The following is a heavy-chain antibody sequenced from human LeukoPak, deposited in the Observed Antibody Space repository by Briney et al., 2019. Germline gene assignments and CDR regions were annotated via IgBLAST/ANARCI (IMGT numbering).Heavy chain of an antibody. CDR1: GFTDSSNY. CDR2: IYSGGST. J-gene: IGHJ4*02. CDR3: ASRYSSSWYYY. D-gene: IGHD6-13*01. V-gene: IGHV3-53*01. Sequence: GGSLRLSCAASGFTDSSNYMSWVRQAPGKGLEWVSVIYSGGSTYYADSVKGRFTISRDNSKNTLYLQMNSLRAEDTAVYYCASRYSSSWYYYWGQGTLVTVSS.